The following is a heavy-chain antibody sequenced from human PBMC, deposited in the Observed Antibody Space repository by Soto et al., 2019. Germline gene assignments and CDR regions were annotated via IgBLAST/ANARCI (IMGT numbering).Heavy chain of an antibody. CDR2: ISAYNGNT. J-gene: IGHJ3*02. D-gene: IGHD3-10*01. Sequence: GASVKVSCKASGYTFTSYGISWVRQAPGQGLEWMGWISAYNGNTNYAQKLQGRVTMTTDTSTSTAYMELRSLRSDDTAVYYCARAPYYYGSGSYYISAFDIWGQGTMVTVSS. CDR3: ARAPYYYGSGSYYISAFDI. V-gene: IGHV1-18*01. CDR1: GYTFTSYG.